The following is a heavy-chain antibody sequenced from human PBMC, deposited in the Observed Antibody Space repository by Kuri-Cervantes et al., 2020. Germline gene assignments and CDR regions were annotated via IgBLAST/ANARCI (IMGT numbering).Heavy chain of an antibody. Sequence: GSLRLSCAASGFTFSSYAMHWVRQAPGKGLEWVAVISYDGSSKYYADSVKGRFTISRDNSKNTLYLQMNSLRAEDTAVYYCVMVRGVILTNYYGMDVWGQGTTVTVSS. CDR1: GFTFSSYA. V-gene: IGHV3-30-3*01. J-gene: IGHJ6*02. CDR2: ISYDGSSK. CDR3: VMVRGVILTNYYGMDV. D-gene: IGHD3-10*01.